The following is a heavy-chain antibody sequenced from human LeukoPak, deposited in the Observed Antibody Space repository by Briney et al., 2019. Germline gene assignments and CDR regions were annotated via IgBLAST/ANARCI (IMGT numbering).Heavy chain of an antibody. CDR2: ISGSGGST. J-gene: IGHJ3*02. V-gene: IGHV3-23*01. D-gene: IGHD3-3*01. Sequence: PSETLSLTCTVSGGSISSYYWSWVRQAPGKRLEWVSAISGSGGSTYYADSVKGRFTISRDNSKNTLYLQMNSLRAEDTAVYYCAKQEWLSPDDAFDIWGQGTMVTVSS. CDR1: GGSISSYY. CDR3: AKQEWLSPDDAFDI.